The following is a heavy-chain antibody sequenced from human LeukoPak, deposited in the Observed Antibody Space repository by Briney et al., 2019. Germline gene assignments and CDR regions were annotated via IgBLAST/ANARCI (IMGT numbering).Heavy chain of an antibody. V-gene: IGHV1-8*01. CDR3: ARGGRTVVTPEGVCDY. Sequence: ASVKVSCKASGYTFTSYDINWVRQATGQGLEWMGWMNPNSGNTGYAQKFQGRVTMTRNTSISTAYMELSSLRSGDTAVYYCARGGRTVVTPEGVCDYWGQGTLVTVSS. J-gene: IGHJ4*02. CDR1: GYTFTSYD. D-gene: IGHD2-21*02. CDR2: MNPNSGNT.